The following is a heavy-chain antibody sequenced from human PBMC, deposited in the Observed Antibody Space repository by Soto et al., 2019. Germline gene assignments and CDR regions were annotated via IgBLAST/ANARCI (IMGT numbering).Heavy chain of an antibody. V-gene: IGHV3-74*01. J-gene: IGHJ4*02. CDR3: TRGPRPISTGTGAY. D-gene: IGHD3-10*01. Sequence: SGGSLRLSCAASGFTFKMYWMHWVRQSPGKGLVWISRIYNDGTYSDYADSVRGRFTISRDNVNDTLYLQMNNLRAEDSGLYYCTRGPRPISTGTGAYWGQGTQVTVSS. CDR2: IYNDGTYS. CDR1: GFTFKMYW.